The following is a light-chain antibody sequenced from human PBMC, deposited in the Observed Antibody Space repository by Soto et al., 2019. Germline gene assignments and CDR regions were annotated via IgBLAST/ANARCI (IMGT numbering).Light chain of an antibody. Sequence: DSQITHSRSSLSASVGNRVTITCRGSQSISSFLNWYQHNPGKAPKLLIFGASTLQSADPSRFSGSGSGTYFTLTISSLQPEDFATYYCQQSYSPPGTLGQGTKVDIK. CDR3: QQSYSPPGT. J-gene: IGKJ1*01. CDR1: QSISSF. CDR2: GAS. V-gene: IGKV1-39*01.